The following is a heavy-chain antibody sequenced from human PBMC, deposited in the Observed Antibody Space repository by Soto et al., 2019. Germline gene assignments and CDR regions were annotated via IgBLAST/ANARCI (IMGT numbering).Heavy chain of an antibody. CDR3: ARDVGKWELGAFDY. Sequence: QVQLVESGGGVVQPGRSLRLSCAASGFTFSSYGMQWVRQAPGKGLEWVAVIWYDGSNKYYADSVKGRFTISRDNSKNTLYLQMNSLRAEDTAVYYCARDVGKWELGAFDYWGQGTLVTVSS. V-gene: IGHV3-33*01. CDR1: GFTFSSYG. CDR2: IWYDGSNK. J-gene: IGHJ4*02. D-gene: IGHD1-26*01.